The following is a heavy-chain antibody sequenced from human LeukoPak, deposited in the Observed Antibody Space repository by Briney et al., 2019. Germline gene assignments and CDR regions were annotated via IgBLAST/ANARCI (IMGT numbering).Heavy chain of an antibody. Sequence: GGSLRLSCAASGFTFSSYAMSWVRQAPGKGLEWVSAISGSGGSTYYADSVKGRFTISRDNSKNTLYLQMNSLRAEDTAVYYCAKGRGYCSGGSCTGGAFDIWGQGTMVTVSS. J-gene: IGHJ3*02. CDR2: ISGSGGST. CDR3: AKGRGYCSGGSCTGGAFDI. D-gene: IGHD2-15*01. V-gene: IGHV3-23*01. CDR1: GFTFSSYA.